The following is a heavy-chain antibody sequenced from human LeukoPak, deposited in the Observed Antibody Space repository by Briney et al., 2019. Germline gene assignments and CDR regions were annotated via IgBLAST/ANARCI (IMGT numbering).Heavy chain of an antibody. CDR3: AAAYYYDSSGYYSR. J-gene: IGHJ4*02. CDR2: INHSGST. CDR1: GGSFSGYY. Sequence: SETLSLTCAVYGGSFSGYYWSWIRQPPGKGLEWIGEINHSGSTNYNPSLKSRVTISVDTSKNQFSLKLSSVTAADTAVYYCAAAYYYDSSGYYSRWGQGTLVTVSS. D-gene: IGHD3-22*01. V-gene: IGHV4-34*01.